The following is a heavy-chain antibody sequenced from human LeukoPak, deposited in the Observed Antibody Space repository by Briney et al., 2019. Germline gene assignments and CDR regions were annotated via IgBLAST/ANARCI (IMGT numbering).Heavy chain of an antibody. V-gene: IGHV3-7*01. CDR2: IKQDGGDK. J-gene: IGHJ4*02. D-gene: IGHD2-2*01. CDR1: GFTFSTYW. CDR3: ARVRCSSNSCFPDY. Sequence: GGSLRLSCAASGFTFSTYWMSWVRQAPGKGLEWVANIKQDGGDKYYVDSVKGRFTISRDNAKNSLFLQMNSLRAEDTAVYYSARVRCSSNSCFPDYWGQGTLVTVSS.